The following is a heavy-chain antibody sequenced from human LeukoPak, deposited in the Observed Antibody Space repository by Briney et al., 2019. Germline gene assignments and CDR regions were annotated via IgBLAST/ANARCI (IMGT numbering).Heavy chain of an antibody. J-gene: IGHJ3*02. V-gene: IGHV4-61*02. CDR2: IYTSGST. CDR1: GGSISSGSYY. Sequence: KTSQTLSLTCTVSGGSISSGSYYWSWIRQPAGKGLEWIGRIYTSGSTNYNPSLKSRVTISVDTSKNQFSLKLSSVTAADTAVYYCAREKTYYYDSSVRDPDAFDIWGQGTMVTVSS. D-gene: IGHD3-22*01. CDR3: AREKTYYYDSSVRDPDAFDI.